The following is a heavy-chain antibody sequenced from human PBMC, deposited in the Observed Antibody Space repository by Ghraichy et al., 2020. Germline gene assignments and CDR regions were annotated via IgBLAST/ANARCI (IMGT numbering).Heavy chain of an antibody. CDR3: AVENWNDVPYGLDV. CDR2: SHYTGST. D-gene: IGHD1-1*01. CDR1: GGSISSYY. Sequence: SETLSLTCTISGGSISSYYWSWIRQPPGKGLEWIGYSHYTGSTNYNPSLKSRVSISVDTSQNQFSLKLSSVTAADTAVYYCAVENWNDVPYGLDVWGHGTTVTVSS. V-gene: IGHV4-59*12. J-gene: IGHJ6*02.